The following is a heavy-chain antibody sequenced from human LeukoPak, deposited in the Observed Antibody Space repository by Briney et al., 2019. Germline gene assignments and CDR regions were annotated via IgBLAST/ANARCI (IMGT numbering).Heavy chain of an antibody. Sequence: PGRSLRLSCAASGFTFSSYAMSWVRQAPGKGLEWVSVISGSGISTYYADSVKGRFTISRDNSKNTLYLQMNSLRAEDTAVYYCASPTSGGAFDIWGQGTMVTVSS. CDR1: GFTFSSYA. J-gene: IGHJ3*02. CDR2: ISGSGIST. D-gene: IGHD3-16*01. V-gene: IGHV3-23*01. CDR3: ASPTSGGAFDI.